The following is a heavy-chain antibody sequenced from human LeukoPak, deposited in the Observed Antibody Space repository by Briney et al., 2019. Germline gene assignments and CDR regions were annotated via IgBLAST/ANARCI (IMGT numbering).Heavy chain of an antibody. CDR3: ARDRDTSGRQIDY. V-gene: IGHV3-9*01. D-gene: IGHD6-25*01. Sequence: HPGRSLRLSCAASGFTFDDYAMHWVRQAPGKGLEWVSGISWNSGSIGYADSVKGRFTISRDNAKNSLYLQMDSLRAEDTAVYYCARDRDTSGRQIDYWGQGTLVTVSS. J-gene: IGHJ4*02. CDR2: ISWNSGSI. CDR1: GFTFDDYA.